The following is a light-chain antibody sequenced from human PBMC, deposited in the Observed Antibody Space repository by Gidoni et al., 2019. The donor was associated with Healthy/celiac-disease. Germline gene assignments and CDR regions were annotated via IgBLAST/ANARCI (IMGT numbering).Light chain of an antibody. CDR3: QQRSNGYT. J-gene: IGKJ2*01. CDR2: DAS. CDR1: QSVSSY. Sequence: EIVLTQSPATLSLSPGERATLSCRASQSVSSYLAWYQQQPGQDPRLLIYDASNRATGIPARFSGSGSGTDFTLTISSLEPEDFAVYYCQQRSNGYTFGQXTKLEIK. V-gene: IGKV3-11*01.